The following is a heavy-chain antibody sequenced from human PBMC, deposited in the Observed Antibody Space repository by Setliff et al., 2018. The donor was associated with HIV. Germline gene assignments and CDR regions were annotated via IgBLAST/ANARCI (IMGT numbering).Heavy chain of an antibody. CDR1: GFTFSSYW. V-gene: IGHV3-7*01. Sequence: GGSLRLSCAASGFTFSSYWMSWIRQRPGKGLEWVANIKQDGSEKYYVDSVKGRFTISRDNAKNSLYLQMNSLRAEDTAVYYCARVEATGTIYYYYYYMDVWGKGTTVTVSS. CDR2: IKQDGSEK. D-gene: IGHD6-13*01. J-gene: IGHJ6*03. CDR3: ARVEATGTIYYYYYYMDV.